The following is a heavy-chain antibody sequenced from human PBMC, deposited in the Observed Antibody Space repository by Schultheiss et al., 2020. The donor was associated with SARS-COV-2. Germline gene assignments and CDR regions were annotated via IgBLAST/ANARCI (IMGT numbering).Heavy chain of an antibody. CDR2: ISYDGNHK. D-gene: IGHD3-22*01. CDR3: ARDPYDRQGRVTSTYFDH. CDR1: GFSFSTYG. J-gene: IGHJ4*02. V-gene: IGHV3-30*03. Sequence: GESLKISCAASGFSFSTYGMHWVRQVPGKGLEWVAFISYDGNHKYYGDSVKGRFTISRDNYKNTLYLQLNSLRAEDTAIYYCARDPYDRQGRVTSTYFDHWGQGTLVTVSS.